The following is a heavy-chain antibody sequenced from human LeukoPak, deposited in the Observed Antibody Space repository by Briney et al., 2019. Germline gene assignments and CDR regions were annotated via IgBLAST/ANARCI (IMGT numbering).Heavy chain of an antibody. CDR2: IKSKTDGGTT. D-gene: IGHD3-3*01. Sequence: PGGSLRLSCAASGFTFSNAWMSWVRQAPGKGLEWVGRIKSKTDGGTTDYAAPVKGRFTISRDDSKNTLYLQMNSLKTEDTVVYYCTADLVNYDFWSGYSPYYYYYYMDVWGKGTTVTVSS. CDR3: TADLVNYDFWSGYSPYYYYYYMDV. J-gene: IGHJ6*03. CDR1: GFTFSNAW. V-gene: IGHV3-15*01.